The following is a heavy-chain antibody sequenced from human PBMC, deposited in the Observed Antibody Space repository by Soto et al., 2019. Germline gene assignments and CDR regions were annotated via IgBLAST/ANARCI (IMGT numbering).Heavy chain of an antibody. D-gene: IGHD6-6*01. CDR1: CGSMNYYY. V-gene: IGHV4-59*01. Sequence: PSETLSLTCTVSCGSMNYYYWIWIRQSPGKRLQWIGYIYYTGNINYNPSLESRVTMSVDTSKNQFSLKLRSVTAADTAVYYCARAGNSSSFWFDPWGQGTRVTVSS. J-gene: IGHJ5*02. CDR3: ARAGNSSSFWFDP. CDR2: IYYTGNI.